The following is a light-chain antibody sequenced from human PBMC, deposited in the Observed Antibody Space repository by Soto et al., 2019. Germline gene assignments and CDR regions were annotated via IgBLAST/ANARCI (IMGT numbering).Light chain of an antibody. Sequence: IVMTQSPATLSLSPGERATLSYRASQSVSSNYVAWFHQKPGQAPRLLIYGASSRATGVPDRFSASGSGTDFTLTISRLEPEDFAVYYCQQYGRSPFTFGPGTKVDI. CDR1: QSVSSNY. J-gene: IGKJ3*01. CDR2: GAS. V-gene: IGKV3-20*01. CDR3: QQYGRSPFT.